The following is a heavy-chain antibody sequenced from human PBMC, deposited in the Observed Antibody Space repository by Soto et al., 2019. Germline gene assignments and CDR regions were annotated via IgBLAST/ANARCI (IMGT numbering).Heavy chain of an antibody. J-gene: IGHJ4*02. CDR2: ISAYNGNT. Sequence: ASVKVSCKASGYTFTSYGISWVRQAPGQGLEWMGWISAYNGNTNYAQKLQGRVTMTTDTSTSTAYMELRSLRSDDTAAYYCARDRTMIVVVPADEWGQGTLVTVSS. D-gene: IGHD3-22*01. CDR1: GYTFTSYG. V-gene: IGHV1-18*01. CDR3: ARDRTMIVVVPADE.